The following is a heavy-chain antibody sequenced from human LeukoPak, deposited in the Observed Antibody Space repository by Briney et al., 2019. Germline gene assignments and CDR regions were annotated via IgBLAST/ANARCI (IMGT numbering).Heavy chain of an antibody. V-gene: IGHV4-59*01. Sequence: PSETLSLTCIVSGGSIDSYYWTWLRQPPGKGLEWTAYIFYSASTNYNPSLKSRATITVDTSKNQFSLNLRSVTAADMAMYYCARGRTSGGYPHFDSWGQGIQVTVSS. CDR1: GGSIDSYY. J-gene: IGHJ4*02. CDR3: ARGRTSGGYPHFDS. CDR2: IFYSAST. D-gene: IGHD6-19*01.